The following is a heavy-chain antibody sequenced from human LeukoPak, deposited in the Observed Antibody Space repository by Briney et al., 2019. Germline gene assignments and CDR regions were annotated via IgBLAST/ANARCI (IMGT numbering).Heavy chain of an antibody. CDR1: GFTFSNYA. J-gene: IGHJ4*02. CDR3: ARRRALYYGATKRGAYYFDY. D-gene: IGHD4-17*01. V-gene: IGHV4-34*01. CDR2: INHSGST. Sequence: PGGSLRLSCAASGFTFSNYAMTWVRQPPGKGLEWIGEINHSGSTNYNPSLKSRVTISVDTSKNQFSLKLSSVTAADTAVYYCARRRALYYGATKRGAYYFDYWGQGTLVTVSS.